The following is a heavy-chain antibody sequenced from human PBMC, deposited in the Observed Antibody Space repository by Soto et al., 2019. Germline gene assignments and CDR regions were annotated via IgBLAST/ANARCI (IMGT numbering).Heavy chain of an antibody. CDR1: GGTFSSYA. V-gene: IGHV1-69*01. CDR3: ARSQGSSTSLEVYYYYYYGMDV. CDR2: IIPISGTA. J-gene: IGHJ6*02. Sequence: QVQLVQSGAEVKKPGSSVKVSCKASGGTFSSYAISWVRQAPGQGLEWMGGIIPISGTANYAQKSQGRVTITGDESTSTGYMELSSLRSEDTAVYFCARSQGSSTSLEVYYYYYYGMDVWGQGTTVTVSS. D-gene: IGHD2-2*01.